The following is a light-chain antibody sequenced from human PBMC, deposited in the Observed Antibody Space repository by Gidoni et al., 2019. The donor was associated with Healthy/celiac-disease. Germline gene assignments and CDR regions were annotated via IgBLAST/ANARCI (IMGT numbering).Light chain of an antibody. V-gene: IGKV3-20*01. CDR2: GAS. CDR3: QQYGSSLPMYT. CDR1: QSVSSSY. Sequence: DIVLTQSPGTLSLSPGERATLSCRASQSVSSSYLAWYQQKPGKAPRLLIYGASSRATGIPDRFSGSGSGTDFTLTISRLEPEDFAVYYCQQYGSSLPMYTFGQGTKLEIK. J-gene: IGKJ2*01.